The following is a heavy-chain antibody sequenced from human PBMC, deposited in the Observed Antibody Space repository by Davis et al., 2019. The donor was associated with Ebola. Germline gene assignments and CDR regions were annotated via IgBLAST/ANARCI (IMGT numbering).Heavy chain of an antibody. CDR1: GGSISSHY. V-gene: IGHV4-59*11. D-gene: IGHD6-19*01. J-gene: IGHJ4*02. Sequence: SETLSLTCSVSGGSISSHYCSWIRQPPGKGLEWIGQIYYSGSTNYNPSLKSRVTISVDSSKNQFSLKLDSVTAADTAVYYCARGRDSSGWQNWGQGILVTVSS. CDR2: IYYSGST. CDR3: ARGRDSSGWQN.